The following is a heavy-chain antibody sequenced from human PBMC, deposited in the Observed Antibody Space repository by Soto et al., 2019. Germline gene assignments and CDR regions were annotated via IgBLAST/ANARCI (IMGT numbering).Heavy chain of an antibody. D-gene: IGHD5-12*01. CDR1: GYTFTRSG. CDR3: AREGVAPYYYYGMDV. J-gene: IGHJ6*02. V-gene: IGHV1-18*01. Sequence: GASVKVSCKASGYTFTRSGISWVRQAPGQGLEWMGWISTYNGDTNYAQTLQGRVTMTTDTSTSTVHMEVRSLRSDDTAFYYCAREGVAPYYYYGMDVWGQGTPVTVSS. CDR2: ISTYNGDT.